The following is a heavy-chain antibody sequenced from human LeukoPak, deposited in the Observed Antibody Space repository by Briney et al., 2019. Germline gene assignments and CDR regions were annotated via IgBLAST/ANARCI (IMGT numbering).Heavy chain of an antibody. D-gene: IGHD1-26*01. CDR1: GFTFDDYA. CDR3: AKDRGSGSYGMDV. Sequence: GGSLRLSCAASGFTFDDYAMHWVRQVPGKGLEWVSGISWNSGTLDYADSVRGRFTISRDNAKNSLYLQMNSLRAEDTALYYCAKDRGSGSYGMDVWGQGTTVTVSS. J-gene: IGHJ6*02. CDR2: ISWNSGTL. V-gene: IGHV3-9*01.